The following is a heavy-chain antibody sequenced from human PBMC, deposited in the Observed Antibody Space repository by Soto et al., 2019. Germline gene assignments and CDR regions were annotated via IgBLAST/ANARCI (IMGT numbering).Heavy chain of an antibody. CDR1: GFTFSSYS. V-gene: IGHV3-21*01. CDR2: ISSSSSYI. CDR3: ARGGYCSSTSCYAWFDP. J-gene: IGHJ5*02. D-gene: IGHD2-2*01. Sequence: GGSLRLSCAASGFTFSSYSMNWVRQAPGKGLEWVSSISSSSSYIYYADSVKGRFTISRDNAKNSLYLQMNSLRAEDTAVYYCARGGYCSSTSCYAWFDPWGQGTLVTVSS.